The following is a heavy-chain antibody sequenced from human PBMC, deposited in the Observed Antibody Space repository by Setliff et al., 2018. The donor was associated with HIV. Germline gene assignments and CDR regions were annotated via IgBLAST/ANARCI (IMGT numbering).Heavy chain of an antibody. CDR3: TRGHKNCDI. J-gene: IGHJ3*02. D-gene: IGHD1-1*01. Sequence: GGSLRLSCAASGFTFSSYVMSWVRQAPGKGLEWVSVIRSKAYGGTTEYAASVEGRFTISRDDSKSIAYLQMNSLKTEDTAVYYCTRGHKNCDIWGQGTMVTVSS. CDR1: GFTFSSYV. V-gene: IGHV3-49*04. CDR2: IRSKAYGGTT.